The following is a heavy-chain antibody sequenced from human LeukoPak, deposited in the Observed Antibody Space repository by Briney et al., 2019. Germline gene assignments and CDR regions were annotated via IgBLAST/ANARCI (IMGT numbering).Heavy chain of an antibody. V-gene: IGHV3-49*03. CDR2: IRRKAYGGTT. J-gene: IGHJ5*02. CDR1: GFTFGDYG. CDR3: TRGQLAVAGLNWFDP. Sequence: GGSLRLSCTASGFTFGDYGMSWFRQAPGKGLEWVGFIRRKAYGGTTEYAASVKGRLTISRDDSKSIAYLQMNSLKTEDTAVYYCTRGQLAVAGLNWFDPWGQGTLVTVSS. D-gene: IGHD6-19*01.